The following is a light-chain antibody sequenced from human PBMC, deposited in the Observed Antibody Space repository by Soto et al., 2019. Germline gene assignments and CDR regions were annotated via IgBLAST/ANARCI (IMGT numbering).Light chain of an antibody. CDR2: DTT. Sequence: QSVLTQPPSVSAAPGQKVTISCSGVTSNIGNNHVSWYQHLPGTAPKLLIYDTTQRPSGIPDRFSVSKSGTSVTLAITGLQTGDEADYYCGAWDSNLSAFVFGTGTKLTVL. J-gene: IGLJ1*01. CDR3: GAWDSNLSAFV. V-gene: IGLV1-51*01. CDR1: TSNIGNNH.